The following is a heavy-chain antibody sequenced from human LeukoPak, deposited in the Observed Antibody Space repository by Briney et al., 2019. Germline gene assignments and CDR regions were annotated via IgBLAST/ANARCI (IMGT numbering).Heavy chain of an antibody. D-gene: IGHD1-26*01. CDR3: ARDPTDSGSYGRGAFDI. J-gene: IGHJ3*02. CDR2: IIPIFGTA. CDR1: GGTFSSYA. V-gene: IGHV1-69*13. Sequence: VASVKVSCKASGGTFSSYAISWVRQAPGQGLEWMGGIIPIFGTANYAQKFQGRVTITADESTSTAYMELNSLRSEDTAVYYCARDPTDSGSYGRGAFDIWGQGTMVTVSS.